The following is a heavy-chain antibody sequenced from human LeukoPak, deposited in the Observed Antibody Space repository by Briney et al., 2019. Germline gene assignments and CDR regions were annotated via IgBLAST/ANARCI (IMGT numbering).Heavy chain of an antibody. D-gene: IGHD3-16*02. Sequence: PGGSLRLSCAASGFTVSSNYMSWVRRAPGKGLEWVSVIYSGGSTYYADSVKGRFTISRDNSKNTLYLQMNSLRAEDTAVYYCARENMITFGGVIAQNWFDPWGQGTLVTVSS. CDR1: GFTVSSNY. V-gene: IGHV3-53*01. J-gene: IGHJ5*02. CDR3: ARENMITFGGVIAQNWFDP. CDR2: IYSGGST.